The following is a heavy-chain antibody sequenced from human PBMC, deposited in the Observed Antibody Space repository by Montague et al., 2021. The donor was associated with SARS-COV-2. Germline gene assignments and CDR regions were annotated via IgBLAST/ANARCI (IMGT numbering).Heavy chain of an antibody. D-gene: IGHD3-3*01. CDR3: ARRGTGNYEILDY. Sequence: SETLSLTCTISGGSMRRYYWTWIRQLPGKELEWIGSIYDSGGARYNPSLKRRVSISVDASKNQFSLRWTSVTAADTAVYFCARRGTGNYEILDYWGQGIMVTVSS. CDR1: GGSMRRYY. J-gene: IGHJ4*02. V-gene: IGHV4-59*01. CDR2: IYDSGGA.